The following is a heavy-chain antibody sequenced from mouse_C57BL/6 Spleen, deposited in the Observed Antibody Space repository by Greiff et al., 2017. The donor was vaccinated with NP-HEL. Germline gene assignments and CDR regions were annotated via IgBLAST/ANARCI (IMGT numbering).Heavy chain of an antibody. CDR1: GYTFTSYG. Sequence: QVQLQQSGAELARPGASVKLSCKASGYTFTSYGISWVKQRTGQGLEWIGEIYPRSGNTYYNEKFKGKATLTADKSSSTAYMELRSLTSEDSAVYFCATLLITTVVSTTMDYWGQGTSVTVSS. V-gene: IGHV1-81*01. J-gene: IGHJ4*01. CDR2: IYPRSGNT. D-gene: IGHD1-1*01. CDR3: ATLLITTVVSTTMDY.